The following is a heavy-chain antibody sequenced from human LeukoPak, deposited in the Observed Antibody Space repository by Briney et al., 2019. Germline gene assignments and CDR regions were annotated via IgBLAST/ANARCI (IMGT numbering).Heavy chain of an antibody. V-gene: IGHV4-39*07. CDR2: INHSGGT. CDR3: ARGRSGYYSRGGELDY. J-gene: IGHJ4*02. D-gene: IGHD3-22*01. CDR1: GGSISSSSYY. Sequence: PSETLSLTCTVSGGSISSSSYYWGWIRQPPGKGLEWIGEINHSGGTNYNPSLKSRVTISVDTSKNQFSLKLSSVTAADTAVYYCARGRSGYYSRGGELDYWGQGTLVTVSS.